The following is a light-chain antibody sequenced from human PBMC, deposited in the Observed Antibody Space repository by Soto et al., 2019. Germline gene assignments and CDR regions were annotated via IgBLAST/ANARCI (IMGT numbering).Light chain of an antibody. J-gene: IGLJ1*01. V-gene: IGLV2-14*01. CDR1: SSDGGGYNY. Sequence: QSALTQPASVSGSPGQSITISCTGTSSDGGGYNYVSWYQQHPGKSPKLMIYAVNNRTSGVSTRFSGSKSGNTASLTISGIKAEDEADYYCSSYTSSSLYVFGTGTKLTVL. CDR2: AVN. CDR3: SSYTSSSLYV.